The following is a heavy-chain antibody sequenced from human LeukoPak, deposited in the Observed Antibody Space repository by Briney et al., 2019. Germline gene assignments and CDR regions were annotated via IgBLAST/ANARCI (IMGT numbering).Heavy chain of an antibody. CDR3: ARRGQRNSSPGPGYNWIDP. J-gene: IGHJ5*02. V-gene: IGHV4-39*07. CDR2: IYYSGST. D-gene: IGHD6-6*01. Sequence: PSETLSLTCTVSGGSISSSSYYWGWIRQPPGKGLEWIGSIYYSGSTYYNPSLKSRVTISVDTSKNQFSLKLSSVTAADTAVYYCARRGQRNSSPGPGYNWIDPWGQGTLVTVSS. CDR1: GGSISSSSYY.